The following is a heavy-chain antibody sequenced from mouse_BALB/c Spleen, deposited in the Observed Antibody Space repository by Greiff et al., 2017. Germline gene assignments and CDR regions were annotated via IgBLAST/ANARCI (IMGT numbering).Heavy chain of an antibody. CDR2: IDPSDSYT. CDR3: ARLRFAHYYGYDYAMDY. Sequence: QVQLQQPGAELVKPGASVKISCKASGYTFTSYWMNWVKQRPGQGLEWIGEIDPSDSYTNNNQKFKDKATLTVDKSSSTAYMQLSSLTSEDSAVYYCARLRFAHYYGYDYAMDYWGQGTSVTVSS. J-gene: IGHJ4*01. CDR1: GYTFTSYW. D-gene: IGHD1-2*01. V-gene: IGHV1S126*01.